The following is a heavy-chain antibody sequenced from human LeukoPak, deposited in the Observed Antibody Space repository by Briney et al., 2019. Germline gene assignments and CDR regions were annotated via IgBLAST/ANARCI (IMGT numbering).Heavy chain of an antibody. J-gene: IGHJ3*02. Sequence: GGSLRLSCAASGFTFSSYTINWVRQAPGKGLEWVSSISSSSTYIYYADSVKGRFTISRNNAKNSLYLQVNSLRAEDTAVYYCARGSRFGVVGRDAFDIWGQGTVVTVSS. CDR1: GFTFSSYT. CDR2: ISSSSTYI. CDR3: ARGSRFGVVGRDAFDI. V-gene: IGHV3-21*01. D-gene: IGHD3-3*01.